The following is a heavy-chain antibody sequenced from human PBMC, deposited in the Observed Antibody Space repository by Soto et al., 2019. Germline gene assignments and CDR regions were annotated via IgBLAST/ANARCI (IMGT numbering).Heavy chain of an antibody. J-gene: IGHJ5*02. V-gene: IGHV1-18*01. CDR1: GYTFTSYG. D-gene: IGHD4-17*01. CDR2: ISAYNGNT. Sequence: QVQLVQSGAEVKKPGASVKVSCKASGYTFTSYGISWVRQAPGQGLEWMGWISAYNGNTNYAQKLQCRVTMTTNTSTRTDYMEMRSLRSDDTAVYYCARDGQLGYGDFGGGWFDPWGQGTLVTVSS. CDR3: ARDGQLGYGDFGGGWFDP.